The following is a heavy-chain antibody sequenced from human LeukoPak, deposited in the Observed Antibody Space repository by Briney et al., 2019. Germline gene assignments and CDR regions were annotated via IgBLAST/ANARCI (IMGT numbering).Heavy chain of an antibody. CDR2: IYYSGST. CDR1: GGSISSSSYY. V-gene: IGHV4-39*01. J-gene: IGHJ4*02. D-gene: IGHD3-10*01. Sequence: PSETLSLTCTVSGGSISSSSYYWGWIRQPPGKGLEWIGSIYYSGSTYYNPSLKSRVTISVDTSKNQFSLKLSSVTAADTAVYYCASSIEGSGSYYFDYWGQGTLVTVSS. CDR3: ASSIEGSGSYYFDY.